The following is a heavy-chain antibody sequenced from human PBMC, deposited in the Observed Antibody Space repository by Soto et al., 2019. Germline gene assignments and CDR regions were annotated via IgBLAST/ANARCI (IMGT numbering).Heavy chain of an antibody. Sequence: SETLSLTCAVSGGSISSGGYSWSWIRQPPGKGLEWIGYIYHSGSTYYNPSLKSRVTISVDRSKNQFSLKLSSVTAADTAVYYGAREKITGRFGYWGQGTLVTVPS. CDR1: GGSISSGGYS. CDR3: AREKITGRFGY. J-gene: IGHJ4*02. CDR2: IYHSGST. D-gene: IGHD2-8*02. V-gene: IGHV4-30-2*01.